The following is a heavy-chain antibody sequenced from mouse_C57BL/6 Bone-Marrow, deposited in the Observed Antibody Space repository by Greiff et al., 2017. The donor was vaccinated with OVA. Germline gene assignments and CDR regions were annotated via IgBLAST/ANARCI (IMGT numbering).Heavy chain of an antibody. Sequence: VQLQQSGAELVRPGSSVKLSCKASGYTFTSYWMRWVKQRPRQGLEWIGNIYPYDSETHYNQKFKDKATLTVDKSSSTAYMQLSSLTSEDSAVYYCVYYGSIDVWGTGTTVTVSS. J-gene: IGHJ1*03. CDR3: VYYGSIDV. CDR1: GYTFTSYW. V-gene: IGHV1-52*01. D-gene: IGHD1-1*01. CDR2: IYPYDSET.